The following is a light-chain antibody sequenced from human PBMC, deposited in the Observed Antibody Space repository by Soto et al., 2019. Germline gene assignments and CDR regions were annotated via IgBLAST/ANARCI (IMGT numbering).Light chain of an antibody. J-gene: IGKJ5*01. CDR1: QSISSY. CDR3: QQSYSTPIT. V-gene: IGKV1-39*01. Sequence: DIQMTQSPSSLSASVGDRVTITCRASQSISSYLNWYQQKPGKAPKLMIYAASSLQSGVPSRFSGSRSGTEFTLTISGLLPEDVATYHCQQSYSTPITFGQGTRLEI. CDR2: AAS.